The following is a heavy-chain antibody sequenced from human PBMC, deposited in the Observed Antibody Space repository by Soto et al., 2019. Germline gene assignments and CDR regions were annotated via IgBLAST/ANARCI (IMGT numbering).Heavy chain of an antibody. CDR2: IKRDGSET. CDR1: GFTFSNYW. J-gene: IGHJ3*02. V-gene: IGHV3-7*05. D-gene: IGHD2-8*02. CDR3: AKDDNYCAGGICYDVFDI. Sequence: EVQLVESGGGLVQSGGSLRLSCVASGFTFSNYWMTWVRQAPWKGLEWVANIKRDGSETYLVDSVRGRFTISRDNAKNSLYLQTNSLRAEDTAVYYCAKDDNYCAGGICYDVFDIWGQGTMVTVSS.